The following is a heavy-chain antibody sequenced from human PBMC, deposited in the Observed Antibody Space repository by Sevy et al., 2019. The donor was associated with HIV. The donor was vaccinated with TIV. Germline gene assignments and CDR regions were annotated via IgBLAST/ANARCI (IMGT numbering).Heavy chain of an antibody. CDR3: ARGKDIVATTFDY. V-gene: IGHV3-64*01. CDR2: ISSNGGST. D-gene: IGHD5-12*01. CDR1: GFTFSSYA. Sequence: GGSLRLSCAASGFTFSSYAMHWVRQAPGKGLEYVSAISSNGGSTYYANSVKGRFTISRDNSKNTLYLQMGSLRAEDMAVYYCARGKDIVATTFDYWGQGTLVTVSS. J-gene: IGHJ4*02.